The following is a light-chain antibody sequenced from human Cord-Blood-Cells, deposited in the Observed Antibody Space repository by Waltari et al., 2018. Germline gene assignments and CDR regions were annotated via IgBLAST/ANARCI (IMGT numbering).Light chain of an antibody. CDR2: EGS. CDR1: RSDVGSYNL. V-gene: IGLV2-23*01. Sequence: QSALTQPASVSGSPGQSITISCTGTRSDVGSYNLVSWYQQHPGKAPKLMIYEGSKRRSGVSNRFSGSKSGNTASLTISVLQAEDEADYYCCSYAGSSTWVFGGGTKLTVL. J-gene: IGLJ3*02. CDR3: CSYAGSSTWV.